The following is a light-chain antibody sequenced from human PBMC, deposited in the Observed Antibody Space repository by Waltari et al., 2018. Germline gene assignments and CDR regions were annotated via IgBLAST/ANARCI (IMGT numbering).Light chain of an antibody. CDR3: QQYNNWPPWT. CDR2: GAS. Sequence: EIVMTQPPATLSVSPGERATLSCRASQSVSSNLAWYQQKPGQAPRLLIYGASTRATGIPARFSGSGSGIEFTLTISSLQSEDFAVYYCQQYNNWPPWTFGQGTKVEIK. J-gene: IGKJ1*01. V-gene: IGKV3-15*01. CDR1: QSVSSN.